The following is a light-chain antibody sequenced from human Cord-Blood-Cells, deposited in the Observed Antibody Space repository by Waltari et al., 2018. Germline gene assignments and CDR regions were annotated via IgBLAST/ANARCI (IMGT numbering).Light chain of an antibody. CDR3: SSYTSSSTYV. J-gene: IGLJ1*01. Sequence: SALPQPAPVSGSPGQSITISCTGTSSDVGGYNFVSWYQQHPGKAPKLMIYDVSNRPSGVSNRFSGSKSGNTASLTISGLQAEDEADYYCSSYTSSSTYVFGTGTKVTVL. CDR1: SSDVGGYNF. V-gene: IGLV2-14*01. CDR2: DVS.